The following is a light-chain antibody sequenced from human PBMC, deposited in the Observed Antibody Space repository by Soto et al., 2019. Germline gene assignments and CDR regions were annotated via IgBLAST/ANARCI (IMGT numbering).Light chain of an antibody. CDR2: DVS. CDR1: SSDVGGYNY. CDR3: CSYAGNSLWV. J-gene: IGLJ3*02. V-gene: IGLV2-11*01. Sequence: QSALTQPRSVSGSPGQSVTISCTGTSSDVGGYNYVSWYQQHPGKAPKLMIYDVSKWPSGVPDRFSGSKSGNTASLTISGSQAEDEADYYCCSYAGNSLWVFGGGTKLTVL.